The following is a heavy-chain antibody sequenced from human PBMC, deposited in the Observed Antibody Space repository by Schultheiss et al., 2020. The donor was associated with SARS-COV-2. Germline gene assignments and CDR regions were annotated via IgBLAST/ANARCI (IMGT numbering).Heavy chain of an antibody. CDR1: GFTFSDYY. J-gene: IGHJ4*02. D-gene: IGHD3-22*01. Sequence: GESLKISCAASGFTFSDYYMSWIRQAQGKGLEWVSYISSSSSYTNYADSVKGRFTISRDNAKNSLYLQMNSLRAEDTAVYYCARAPLSRGYYDSSGYLFDYWGQGTLVTVSS. CDR3: ARAPLSRGYYDSSGYLFDY. CDR2: ISSSSSYT. V-gene: IGHV3-11*06.